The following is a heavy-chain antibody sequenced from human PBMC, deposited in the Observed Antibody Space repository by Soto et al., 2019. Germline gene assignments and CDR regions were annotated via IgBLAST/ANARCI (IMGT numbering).Heavy chain of an antibody. CDR2: IYYSGST. CDR1: GGSFSGYY. CDR3: VRALGSALDY. D-gene: IGHD3-16*01. Sequence: PSETLSLTCAVYGGSFSGYYWSWIRQPPGKGLEWIGYIYYSGSTYYNPSLKSRVTISVDTSKNQFSLKLSSVTAADTAVYYCVRALGSALDYWGQGTLVTVSS. V-gene: IGHV4-34*09. J-gene: IGHJ4*02.